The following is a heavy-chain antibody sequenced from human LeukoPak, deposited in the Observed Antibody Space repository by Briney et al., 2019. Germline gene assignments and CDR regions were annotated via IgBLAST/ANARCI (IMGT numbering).Heavy chain of an antibody. Sequence: GGSLRLSCAASGFTFSSYGMHWVRQAPGKGLEWVAFTRYDGSNKYYADSVKGRFTISRDNSKNTLYLQMNSLRAEDTAVYYCAKVGDSSSWYPFGNFDYWGQGTLVTVSS. CDR2: TRYDGSNK. D-gene: IGHD6-13*01. V-gene: IGHV3-30*02. J-gene: IGHJ4*02. CDR1: GFTFSSYG. CDR3: AKVGDSSSWYPFGNFDY.